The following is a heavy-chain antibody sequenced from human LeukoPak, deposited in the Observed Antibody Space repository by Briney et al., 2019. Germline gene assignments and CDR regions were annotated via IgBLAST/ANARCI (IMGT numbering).Heavy chain of an antibody. CDR2: INPNSGGT. V-gene: IGHV1-2*06. CDR3: ARDVVVVPAAPDY. D-gene: IGHD2-2*01. CDR1: GYTFTGYY. J-gene: IGHJ4*02. Sequence: GASVKVSCKASGYTFTGYYMHWVRQAPGQGLEWMGRINPNSGGTNYAQKFQGRVTMTRDTSISTAYMELSRLRSDDTAVYYCARDVVVVPAAPDYWGQGTLVTVSS.